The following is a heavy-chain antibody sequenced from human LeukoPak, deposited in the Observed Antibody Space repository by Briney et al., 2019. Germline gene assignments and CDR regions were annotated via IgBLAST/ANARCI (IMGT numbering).Heavy chain of an antibody. Sequence: GASVKLSCTASGYTFTSYGISWVRQAPGQGLEWLGWISAYNGNTNYSQKLLGRVTMTTDTSTSTAYMELRSLTSDDTAVYYCARAPEDIVVVPAAISNRFDPWGQGTLVTVSS. CDR1: GYTFTSYG. CDR3: ARAPEDIVVVPAAISNRFDP. D-gene: IGHD2-2*01. CDR2: ISAYNGNT. V-gene: IGHV1-18*01. J-gene: IGHJ5*02.